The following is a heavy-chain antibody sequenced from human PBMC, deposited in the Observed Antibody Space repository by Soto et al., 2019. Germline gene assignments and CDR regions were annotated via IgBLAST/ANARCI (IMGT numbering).Heavy chain of an antibody. J-gene: IGHJ4*01. CDR2: IYHSGST. CDR1: GGSISSGGYS. D-gene: IGHD4-17*01. Sequence: SETLSLTCAVSGGSISSGGYSWSWIRQPPGKGLEWIGYIYHSGSTYYNPSLKSRVTISVDRSKNQFSLKLSSVTAADTAVYYCARASTTVTTLDYWGHGTLVTVSS. CDR3: ARASTTVTTLDY. V-gene: IGHV4-30-2*01.